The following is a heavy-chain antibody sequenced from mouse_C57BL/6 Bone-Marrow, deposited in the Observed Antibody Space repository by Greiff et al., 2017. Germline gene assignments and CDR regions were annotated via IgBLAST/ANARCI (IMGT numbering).Heavy chain of an antibody. D-gene: IGHD4-1*01. Sequence: QVQLKESGPGLVKPSQSLFLTCSITGFPITSGYYWIWIRQSPGKPLEWMGYITHSGETFYNPSLQSPISITRETSKNQFFLQLNSVTTEDTAMYYCAGDRDGTGLAYWGQGTLVTVSA. CDR3: AGDRDGTGLAY. CDR2: ITHSGET. J-gene: IGHJ3*01. V-gene: IGHV12-3*01. CDR1: GFPITSGYY.